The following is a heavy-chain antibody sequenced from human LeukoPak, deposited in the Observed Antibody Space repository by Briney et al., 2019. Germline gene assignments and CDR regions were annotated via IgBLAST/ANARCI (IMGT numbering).Heavy chain of an antibody. Sequence: GGSLRLSCAASGFTFSRYWMSWIRQAPGKGLEWVANIKQDGSEKYYMDSVKGRFTISKDNAKNSLFLQMNSLRAEDTAVYYCAKDRSCTGSSCNVGSWGQGTMVTVSS. CDR1: GFTFSRYW. CDR3: AKDRSCTGSSCNVGS. V-gene: IGHV3-7*05. D-gene: IGHD2-2*01. J-gene: IGHJ3*01. CDR2: IKQDGSEK.